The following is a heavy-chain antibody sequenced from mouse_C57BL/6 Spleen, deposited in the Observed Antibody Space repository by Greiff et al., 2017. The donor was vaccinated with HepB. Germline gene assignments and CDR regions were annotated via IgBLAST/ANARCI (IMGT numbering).Heavy chain of an antibody. CDR2: IHPNSGST. CDR1: GYTFTSYW. V-gene: IGHV1-64*01. J-gene: IGHJ3*01. D-gene: IGHD2-4*01. Sequence: QVQLQQSGAELVKPGASVKLSCKASGYTFTSYWMHWVKQRPGQGLEWIGMIHPNSGSTNYNEKFKSKATLTVDKSSSTAYMQLSSLTSEDSAVYYCASPYDYDAAGFAYWGQGTLVTVSA. CDR3: ASPYDYDAAGFAY.